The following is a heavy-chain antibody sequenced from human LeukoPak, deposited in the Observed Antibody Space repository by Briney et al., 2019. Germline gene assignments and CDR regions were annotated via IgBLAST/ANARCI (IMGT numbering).Heavy chain of an antibody. Sequence: SETLSLTCTVSGGSISSYYWSWIRQPPGKGLEWIGYIYYSGTTNYNPSLKSRVTISVDTSKNQFSLKLSSVTAADTAVYYCARHPAKYYYDSSGFRHWYFDLWGRGTLVTVSS. CDR1: GGSISSYY. J-gene: IGHJ2*01. V-gene: IGHV4-59*08. D-gene: IGHD3-22*01. CDR2: IYYSGTT. CDR3: ARHPAKYYYDSSGFRHWYFDL.